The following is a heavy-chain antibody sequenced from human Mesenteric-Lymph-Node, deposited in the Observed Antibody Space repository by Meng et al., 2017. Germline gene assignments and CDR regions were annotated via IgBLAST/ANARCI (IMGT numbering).Heavy chain of an antibody. D-gene: IGHD3-10*01. CDR3: ARSRGSGSYYRIPNWFDP. V-gene: IGHV4-34*01. CDR2: VHHSGTT. CDR1: GGSFSGYY. J-gene: IGHJ5*02. Sequence: SETLSLTCAVYGGSFSGYYWTWIRQPPGKGLEWIGEVHHSGTTNYIPSLKSRVTISMDTSKNQFSLNLSSVTAADTAVYYCARSRGSGSYYRIPNWFDPWGQGTRVT.